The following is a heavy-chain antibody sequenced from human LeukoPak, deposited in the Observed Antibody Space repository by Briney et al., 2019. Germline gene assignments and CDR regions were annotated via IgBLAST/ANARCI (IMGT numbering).Heavy chain of an antibody. CDR3: AKSVWFGESSSDY. J-gene: IGHJ4*02. Sequence: GGSLRLSCAASGFTFSSYAMSWVRQAPGKGLEWVSAISGSGGSTYYADSVKGRFTISRDNSKNTLYLQMNSLRAEDMAVYYCAKSVWFGESSSDYWGQGTLVTVSS. V-gene: IGHV3-23*01. D-gene: IGHD3-10*01. CDR2: ISGSGGST. CDR1: GFTFSSYA.